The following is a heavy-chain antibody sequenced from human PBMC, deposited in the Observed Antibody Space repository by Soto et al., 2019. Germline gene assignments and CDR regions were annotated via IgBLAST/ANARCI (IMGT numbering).Heavy chain of an antibody. J-gene: IGHJ4*02. CDR3: VRNAPIGSVFSGYDAIDS. Sequence: QVQLEQSGTEVKKPGSSVKVSCKASGGTFSTSTFTWVRQAPGQGLEWMGRIIPIFGTGDYGPKFQGRVLITADTYTSTVYMELSGLKVEDTAVFFCVRNAPIGSVFSGYDAIDSWGQGTLVTVSS. V-gene: IGHV1-69*08. D-gene: IGHD5-12*01. CDR2: IIPIFGTG. CDR1: GGTFSTST.